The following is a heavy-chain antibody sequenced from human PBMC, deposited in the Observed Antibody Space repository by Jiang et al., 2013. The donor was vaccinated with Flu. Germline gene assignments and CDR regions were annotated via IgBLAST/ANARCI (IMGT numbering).Heavy chain of an antibody. CDR1: GYTFTSYY. V-gene: IGHV1-2*02. D-gene: IGHD1-26*01. Sequence: SVKVSCKASGYTFTSYYIHWARQAPGQGLEWMGWINPNSGGTNYAQKFQGRVTMTRDTSISTAYMELSRLRSDDTAVYYCARVGGSWGSYPRYFDYWGQGTLVTVSS. CDR2: INPNSGGT. J-gene: IGHJ4*02. CDR3: ARVGGSWGSYPRYFDY.